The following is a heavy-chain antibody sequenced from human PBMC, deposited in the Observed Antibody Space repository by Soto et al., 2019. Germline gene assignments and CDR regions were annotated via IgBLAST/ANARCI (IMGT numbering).Heavy chain of an antibody. D-gene: IGHD6-13*01. J-gene: IGHJ5*02. CDR2: IYYSGST. CDR1: GGSISSSSYY. Sequence: SETLSLTCTVSGGSISSSSYYWGWIRQPPGKGLEWIGSIYYSGSTYYNPSLKSRVTISVDTSKNQFSLKLSSVTAADTAVYYCARQGESSSWRWTNWFDPWGQGTLVTVSS. V-gene: IGHV4-39*01. CDR3: ARQGESSSWRWTNWFDP.